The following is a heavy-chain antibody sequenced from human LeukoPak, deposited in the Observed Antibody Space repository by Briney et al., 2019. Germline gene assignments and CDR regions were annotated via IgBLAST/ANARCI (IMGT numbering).Heavy chain of an antibody. CDR3: ARDNIAAAKMGAFDI. Sequence: GASVKVSCKASGGTFSSYAISWVRQAPGQGLEWMGGIIPIFGTANYAQKFQGRVTITADESTSTAYMELSSLRSDDTAVYYCARDNIAAAKMGAFDIWGQGTMVTVSS. V-gene: IGHV1-69*13. CDR2: IIPIFGTA. J-gene: IGHJ3*02. D-gene: IGHD6-13*01. CDR1: GGTFSSYA.